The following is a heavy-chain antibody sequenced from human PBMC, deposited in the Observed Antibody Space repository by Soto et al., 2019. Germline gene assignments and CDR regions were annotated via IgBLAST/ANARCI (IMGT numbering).Heavy chain of an antibody. CDR2: IRGKRGNDGT. V-gene: IGHV3-73*02. J-gene: IGHJ4*02. CDR1: GFAFSDSA. CDR3: TSRRDWTDVDPLDY. Sequence: EVQLVESGGGLVQPGGSLKLSCAASGFAFSDSAMHWVRQASGKGLEWIGRIRGKRGNDGTAYAASVKGRFTISRDDSNPPPYLQINSLTIAATAVHYWTSRRDWTDVDPLDYWGQGHLVTVS. D-gene: IGHD2-21*01.